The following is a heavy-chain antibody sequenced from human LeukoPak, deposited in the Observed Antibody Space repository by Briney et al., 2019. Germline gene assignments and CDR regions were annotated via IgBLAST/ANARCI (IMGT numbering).Heavy chain of an antibody. CDR1: GFTFSSYA. J-gene: IGHJ1*01. CDR3: ANGQDYYDSSGYVEYFQH. V-gene: IGHV3-9*01. CDR2: ISWNSGSI. D-gene: IGHD3-22*01. Sequence: GGSLRLSCAASGFTFSSYAMNWVRQAPGKGLEWVSGISWNSGSIGYADSVKGRFTISRDNAKNSLYLQMNSLRAEDTAVYYCANGQDYYDSSGYVEYFQHWGQGTLVTVSS.